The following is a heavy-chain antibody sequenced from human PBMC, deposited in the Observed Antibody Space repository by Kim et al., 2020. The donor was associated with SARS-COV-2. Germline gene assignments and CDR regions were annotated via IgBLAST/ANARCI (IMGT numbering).Heavy chain of an antibody. Sequence: ASLKVSCKASGYTFTSYYMHWVRQAPGQGLEWMGIINPSGGSTSYAQKFQGRVTMTRDTSTSTVYMELSSLRSDDTAVYYCARVPRIQLWSPSYGMDVWGQGTTVTVSS. CDR2: INPSGGST. D-gene: IGHD5-18*01. CDR1: GYTFTSYY. CDR3: ARVPRIQLWSPSYGMDV. J-gene: IGHJ6*02. V-gene: IGHV1-46*01.